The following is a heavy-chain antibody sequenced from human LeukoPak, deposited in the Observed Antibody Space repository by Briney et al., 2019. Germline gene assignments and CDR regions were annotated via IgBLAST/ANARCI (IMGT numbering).Heavy chain of an antibody. V-gene: IGHV3-66*01. J-gene: IGHJ4*02. CDR1: GFTFSSYA. Sequence: GGSLRLSCAASGFTFSSYAMSWVRQAPGKGLEWVSVIYSGGSTYYADSVKGRFTISRDNSKNTLYLQMNSLRAEDTAVYYCASLSSGWYSFDYWGQGTLVTVSS. D-gene: IGHD6-19*01. CDR3: ASLSSGWYSFDY. CDR2: IYSGGST.